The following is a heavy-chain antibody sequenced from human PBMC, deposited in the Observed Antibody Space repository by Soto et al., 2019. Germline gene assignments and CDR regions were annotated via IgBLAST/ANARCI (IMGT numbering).Heavy chain of an antibody. CDR1: GFSLSTSGVG. CDR2: IYWDDDK. CDR3: AHSGVQDIVLVPAAMYFDY. J-gene: IGHJ4*02. V-gene: IGHV2-5*02. Sequence: QITLKESGPTLVKPTQTLTLTCTFSGFSLSTSGVGVGWIRQPPGKALEWLALIYWDDDKRYSPSLKSRLTITKDTSKNQVVLTMTNLDPVDTATYYCAHSGVQDIVLVPAAMYFDYWGQGTLVTVSS. D-gene: IGHD2-2*01.